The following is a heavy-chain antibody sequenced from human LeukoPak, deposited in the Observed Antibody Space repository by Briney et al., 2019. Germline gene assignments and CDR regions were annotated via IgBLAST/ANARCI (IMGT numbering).Heavy chain of an antibody. V-gene: IGHV1-2*06. CDR1: GYTFAGYY. Sequence: GASVKVSCKASGYTFAGYYMHWVRQAPGQGLEWMGRINPNSGGTNYAQRFQGRVTMTRNTSISTAYMELSRLRSDDTAVYYCARVGYDTPPYWGQGTLVTVSS. CDR3: ARVGYDTPPY. J-gene: IGHJ4*02. CDR2: INPNSGGT. D-gene: IGHD3-22*01.